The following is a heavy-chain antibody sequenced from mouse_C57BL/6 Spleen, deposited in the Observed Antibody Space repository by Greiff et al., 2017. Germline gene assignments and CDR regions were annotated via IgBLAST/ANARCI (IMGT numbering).Heavy chain of an antibody. D-gene: IGHD3-2*02. Sequence: QVQLQQSGPELVKPGASVKISCKASGYAFSSSWMNWVKQRPGKGLEWIGRIYPGDGGANYNGKFKGKGTLTADKASSTAYMQLSSLTSEDSAVYFCAPIDSSGYGFAYWGQGTLVTVSA. CDR1: GYAFSSSW. V-gene: IGHV1-82*01. CDR2: IYPGDGGA. CDR3: APIDSSGYGFAY. J-gene: IGHJ3*01.